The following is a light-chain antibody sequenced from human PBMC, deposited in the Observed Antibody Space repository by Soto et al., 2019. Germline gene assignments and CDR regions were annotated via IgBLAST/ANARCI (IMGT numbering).Light chain of an antibody. CDR1: QSDGSNY. V-gene: IGKV3-11*01. CDR2: DAS. Sequence: DIVLTQSPGTLSLSPGDRATLSCRASQSDGSNYLAWYQQKPGQAPRLLIYDASNRATGIPARFSGSGSGTDFTLTISSLEPEDFAVYYCQQRSNWPPFTFGPGTKVDIK. CDR3: QQRSNWPPFT. J-gene: IGKJ3*01.